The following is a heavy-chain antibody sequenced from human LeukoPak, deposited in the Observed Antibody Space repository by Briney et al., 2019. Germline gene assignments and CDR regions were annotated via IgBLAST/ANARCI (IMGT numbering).Heavy chain of an antibody. J-gene: IGHJ3*02. V-gene: IGHV3-30-3*01. CDR3: ARVTLAVVTPGAFDI. Sequence: GGSLRLSCAASGFTFSSYAMHWVRQAPGKGLEWVAVISCDGSNKYYADSVKGRFTISRDNSKNTLYLQMNSLRAEDTAVYYCARVTLAVVTPGAFDIWGQGTMVTVSS. CDR2: ISCDGSNK. D-gene: IGHD4-23*01. CDR1: GFTFSSYA.